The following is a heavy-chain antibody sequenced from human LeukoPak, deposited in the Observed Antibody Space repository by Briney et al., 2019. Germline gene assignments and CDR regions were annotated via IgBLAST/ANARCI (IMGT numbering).Heavy chain of an antibody. D-gene: IGHD6-13*01. CDR3: ARVRWLSAAGTEGNFDY. V-gene: IGHV3-66*01. J-gene: IGHJ4*02. CDR2: IYSGGST. CDR1: EFSVGSNY. Sequence: PGGSLRLSCAASEFSVGSNYMTWVRQAPGKGLEWVSLIYSGGSTYYADSVKGRFTISRDNSKNTLYLQMNSLRAEDTAVYYCARVRWLSAAGTEGNFDYWGQGTLVTVSS.